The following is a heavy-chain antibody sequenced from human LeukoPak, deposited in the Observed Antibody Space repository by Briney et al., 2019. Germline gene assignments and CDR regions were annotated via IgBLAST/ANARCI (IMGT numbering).Heavy chain of an antibody. CDR2: ISGTGDKT. D-gene: IGHD3-10*01. J-gene: IGHJ4*02. CDR3: AKGSVWFGDFACDY. V-gene: IGHV3-23*01. Sequence: GGSLRLSCVASRFTFSNYAMTWVRQAPGKGLEWVSTISGTGDKTYYADSVKGRFTISRDNSKNTLYLQMNSLRAEDTAVYYCAKGSVWFGDFACDYWGQGTLVTVSS. CDR1: RFTFSNYA.